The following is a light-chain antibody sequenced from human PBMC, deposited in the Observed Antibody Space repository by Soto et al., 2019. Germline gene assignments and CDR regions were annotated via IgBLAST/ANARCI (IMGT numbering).Light chain of an antibody. J-gene: IGLJ3*02. V-gene: IGLV1-44*01. CDR3: AAWDDSLNGRV. Sequence: QSVLTQPPSASGTPGQRVTISCSGSSSNIGSNTVNWYQQLPGTAPKLLIYKNNQRPSGVPDRFSGSKSDTSASLAISGLQSEDEADYYFAAWDDSLNGRVFGGGTKVTVL. CDR2: KNN. CDR1: SSNIGSNT.